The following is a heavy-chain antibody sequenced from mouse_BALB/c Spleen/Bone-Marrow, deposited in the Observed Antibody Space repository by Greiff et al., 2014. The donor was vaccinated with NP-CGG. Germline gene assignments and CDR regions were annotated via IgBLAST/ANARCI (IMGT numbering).Heavy chain of an antibody. Sequence: DVKLQESGPELVKPGASMKISCKASGYSFTGYTMNWVKQSHGKNLEWIGLINPYNGGTSYNQKFKGKATLTVDKSSSTAYMELLSLTSEDSAVYYCARGPYYGYYFDYWGQGTTLTVSS. CDR3: ARGPYYGYYFDY. CDR1: GYSFTGYT. J-gene: IGHJ2*01. D-gene: IGHD2-10*01. V-gene: IGHV1-18*01. CDR2: INPYNGGT.